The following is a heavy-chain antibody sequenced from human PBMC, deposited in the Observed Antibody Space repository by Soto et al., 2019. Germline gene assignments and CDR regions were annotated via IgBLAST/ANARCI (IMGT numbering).Heavy chain of an antibody. CDR2: MYFGGSF. V-gene: IGHV4-59*02. D-gene: IGHD3-22*01. J-gene: IGHJ5*02. CDR1: GASVSTGY. CDR3: ARSYYDTTGCAVDR. Sequence: QMQLQESGPGLVKPSETLSLTCTVSGASVSTGYWSWIRQPPGKELEWIGFMYFGGSFNYNPSLTSRVTISVETSKNQSSMKVTSVTAADQAVYYCARSYYDTTGCAVDRWGQGTLVTVSS.